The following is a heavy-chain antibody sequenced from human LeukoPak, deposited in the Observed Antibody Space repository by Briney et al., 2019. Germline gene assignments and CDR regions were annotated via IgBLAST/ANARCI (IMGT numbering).Heavy chain of an antibody. V-gene: IGHV4-34*01. CDR3: ARVLGIAAAGQNYYYYGMDV. J-gene: IGHJ6*02. Sequence: SETLSLTCAVYGGSFSGYYWSWIRRPPGKGLEWIGEINHSGSTNYNPSLKSRVTISVDTSKNQFSLKLSSVTAADTAVYYCARVLGIAAAGQNYYYYGMDVWGQGTTVTVSS. CDR1: GGSFSGYY. D-gene: IGHD6-13*01. CDR2: INHSGST.